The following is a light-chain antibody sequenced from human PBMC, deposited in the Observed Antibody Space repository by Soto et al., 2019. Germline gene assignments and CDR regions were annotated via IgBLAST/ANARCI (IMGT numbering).Light chain of an antibody. J-gene: IGLJ1*01. CDR1: SSDIGDYNY. CDR3: SSYASSSTIYV. V-gene: IGLV2-14*01. Sequence: QSELTQPASVSGSPGQSITISCTGTSSDIGDYNYVSWYQQRPGKAPKLMIYDVSNRPSGVSNRFSGSKSGSTASLTISGLQAEDEAEYYCSSYASSSTIYVFGTGTKVTVL. CDR2: DVS.